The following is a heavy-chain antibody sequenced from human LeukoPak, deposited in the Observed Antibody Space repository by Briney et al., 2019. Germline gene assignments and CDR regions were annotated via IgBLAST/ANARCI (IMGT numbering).Heavy chain of an antibody. Sequence: ASVKVSCKVSGYTLTELSMHWERQAPGKGLEWMGGFDPEDGETIYAQKVQGRVTMTEDTSTDTAYMELSSLRSEDTAVYYCATQLGIAVAATGEYFQHWGQGTLVTVSS. CDR3: ATQLGIAVAATGEYFQH. V-gene: IGHV1-24*01. CDR1: GYTLTELS. CDR2: FDPEDGET. D-gene: IGHD6-19*01. J-gene: IGHJ1*01.